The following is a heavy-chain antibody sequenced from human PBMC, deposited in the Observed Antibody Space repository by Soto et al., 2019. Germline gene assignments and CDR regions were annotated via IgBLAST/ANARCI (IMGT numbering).Heavy chain of an antibody. CDR3: ERGPFRSSPPADI. Sequence: GGSLRLSCAASGFTFSSYSMNWVRQAPGKGLEWVSSISSSSSYIYYADSVKGRFTISRDNAKNSLYLQMNSLRAEDTAVYYWERGPFRSSPPADIWGQRKMVTVSS. D-gene: IGHD6-13*01. CDR1: GFTFSSYS. CDR2: ISSSSSYI. V-gene: IGHV3-21*01. J-gene: IGHJ3*02.